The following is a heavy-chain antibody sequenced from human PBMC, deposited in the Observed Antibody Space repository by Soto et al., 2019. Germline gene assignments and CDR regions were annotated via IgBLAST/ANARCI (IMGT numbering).Heavy chain of an antibody. CDR1: GFTFSSYG. Sequence: GGSLRLSCAASGFTFSSYGMHWVRQAPGKGLEWVAVISYDGSNKYYADSVKGRFTISRDNSKNTLYLQMNSLRAEDTAVYYCARPYCGGDCDPHGMDVWGQGTTVTVSS. D-gene: IGHD2-21*02. V-gene: IGHV3-30-3*01. J-gene: IGHJ6*02. CDR3: ARPYCGGDCDPHGMDV. CDR2: ISYDGSNK.